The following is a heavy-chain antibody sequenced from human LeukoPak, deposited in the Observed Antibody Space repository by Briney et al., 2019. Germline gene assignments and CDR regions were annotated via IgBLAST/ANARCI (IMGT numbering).Heavy chain of an antibody. CDR2: ISSSSSTI. CDR1: GFTFSSYN. CDR3: AKEEPYYYYMDV. J-gene: IGHJ6*03. D-gene: IGHD1-14*01. V-gene: IGHV3-48*01. Sequence: GGSLSLSCAASGFTFSSYNMNWVRQAPGKGLEWVSYISSSSSTIYYADSVKGRFTISRDNSKNTLYLQMNSLRAEDSAVYYCAKEEPYYYYMDVWGKGTTVTVSS.